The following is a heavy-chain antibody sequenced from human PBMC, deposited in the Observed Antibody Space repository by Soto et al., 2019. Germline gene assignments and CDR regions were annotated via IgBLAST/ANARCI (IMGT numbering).Heavy chain of an antibody. CDR3: TRGGATGAGIYHFEN. D-gene: IGHD3-10*01. Sequence: EVQLVESGGGLVQPGGSLRLSCAASGFTFTSNWMHWVRQAPGKGLEWVSRINSDGTTTTYADSVKGRFTISRDNAKNTLYLQVNSLGGEDTAVYYCTRGGATGAGIYHFENWGQGTLVTVSS. CDR1: GFTFTSNW. CDR2: INSDGTTT. J-gene: IGHJ4*02. V-gene: IGHV3-74*01.